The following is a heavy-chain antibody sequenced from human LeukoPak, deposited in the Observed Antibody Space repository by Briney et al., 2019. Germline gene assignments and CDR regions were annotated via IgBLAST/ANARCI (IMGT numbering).Heavy chain of an antibody. CDR3: ARGEGYSYGQHYFDY. D-gene: IGHD5-18*01. Sequence: SETLSLTCAVSGGSISSSNWWSWVRQPPGKGLEWIGEIYHSGSTNYNPSLKSRVTISVDKSKNQFSLKLSSVTAADTAVYYCARGEGYSYGQHYFDYWGQGTLVTVSS. V-gene: IGHV4-4*02. CDR2: IYHSGST. J-gene: IGHJ4*02. CDR1: GGSISSSNW.